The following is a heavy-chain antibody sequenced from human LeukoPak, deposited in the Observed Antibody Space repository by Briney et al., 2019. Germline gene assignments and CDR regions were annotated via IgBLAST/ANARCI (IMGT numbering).Heavy chain of an antibody. V-gene: IGHV6-1*01. Sequence: SQTLSLTCAISGDGVSSNSAAWNWIRQSPSRGLEWLGRTYYRSKWYNDYAVSVKSRITINPDTSKNQFSLQLNSVTPEDTAVYYCARDSYSGSYPVGYFDYWGQGTLVTVSS. CDR3: ARDSYSGSYPVGYFDY. CDR2: TYYRSKWYN. CDR1: GDGVSSNSAA. D-gene: IGHD1-26*01. J-gene: IGHJ4*02.